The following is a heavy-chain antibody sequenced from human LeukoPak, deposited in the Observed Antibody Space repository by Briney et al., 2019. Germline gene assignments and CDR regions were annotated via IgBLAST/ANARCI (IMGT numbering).Heavy chain of an antibody. J-gene: IGHJ3*01. CDR1: GVYISFHH. Sequence: SETLSLTCTVSGVYISFHHWNWARQPAEKGRECIGCIYPRGRTVYNPSLNSRVTISVDNSKNQFSLNLTSVTAADTAVYYCARDPRRELLGGDAFDVWGQGTMVTVSS. CDR3: ARDPRRELLGGDAFDV. CDR2: IYPRGRT. V-gene: IGHV4-4*07. D-gene: IGHD1-26*01.